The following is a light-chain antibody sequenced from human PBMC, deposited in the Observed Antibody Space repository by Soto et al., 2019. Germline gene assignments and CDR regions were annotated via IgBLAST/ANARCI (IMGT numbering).Light chain of an antibody. CDR1: SSNIGRNT. V-gene: IGLV1-44*01. Sequence: SVLTQPRSASSTPGQRNTISCSGSSSNIGRNTINWYQYVPGTAPKVIIYRNNHRPSGVPDRFSGSQSGSSASLAIDGLQSEDEAEYYCAVWDDNLRAVVFGGGTKVTVL. CDR2: RNN. CDR3: AVWDDNLRAVV. J-gene: IGLJ2*01.